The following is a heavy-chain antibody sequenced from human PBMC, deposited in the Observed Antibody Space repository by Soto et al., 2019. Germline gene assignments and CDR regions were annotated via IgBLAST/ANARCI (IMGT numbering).Heavy chain of an antibody. CDR1: GFTFSSYS. J-gene: IGHJ3*02. D-gene: IGHD6-13*01. V-gene: IGHV3-21*01. Sequence: ESVGGLVKPGGSLRLSCAASGFTFSSYSMNWVCQAPGKGLEWVSSISSSSSYIYYADSVKGRFTISRDNAKNSLYLQMNSLRAEDTAVYYCARDAVTYSSSWYYAFDIWGQGTMVTVSS. CDR2: ISSSSSYI. CDR3: ARDAVTYSSSWYYAFDI.